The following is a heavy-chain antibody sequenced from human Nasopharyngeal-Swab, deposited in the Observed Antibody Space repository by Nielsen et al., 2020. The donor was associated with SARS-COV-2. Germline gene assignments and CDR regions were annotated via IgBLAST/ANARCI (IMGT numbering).Heavy chain of an antibody. V-gene: IGHV3-33*01. Sequence: GGSLRLSCEASGFTFSSYAMHWVCQPPGKGLEWVAVIWYDGTNKNYADSVKGRFTISRDNAKHTLYLEINSLRVEDTAVYYCARDRVTPNYYLDYWGQGTLVTVSS. J-gene: IGHJ4*02. D-gene: IGHD2-21*02. CDR3: ARDRVTPNYYLDY. CDR1: GFTFSSYA. CDR2: IWYDGTNK.